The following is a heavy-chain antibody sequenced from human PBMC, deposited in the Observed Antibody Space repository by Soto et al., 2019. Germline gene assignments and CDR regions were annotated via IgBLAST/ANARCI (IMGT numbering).Heavy chain of an antibody. CDR3: ARAIGPTLFDY. CDR1: GFTFSSYD. J-gene: IGHJ4*02. Sequence: GGSLRLSCSASGFTFSSYDMHWVRQGPGKGLEWVSAIGTAGDTNYAGSVKGRFTISRENAKNSLYLQMNSLRAGDTAIYFCARAIGPTLFDYWGQGTLVTISS. CDR2: IGTAGDT. V-gene: IGHV3-13*04. D-gene: IGHD3-22*01.